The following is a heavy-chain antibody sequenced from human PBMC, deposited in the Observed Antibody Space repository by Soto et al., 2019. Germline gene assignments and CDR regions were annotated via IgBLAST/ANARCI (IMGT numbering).Heavy chain of an antibody. CDR3: VRDNYGPLDY. CDR2: IDPRSGAS. D-gene: IGHD3-10*01. CDR1: GYPLTDLY. V-gene: IGHV1-2*02. Sequence: ASVKVSCKPSGYPLTDLYIHWVRQAPGLGLEWMGWIDPRSGASRKTQRFQGRFAMTRDTSTNTVYMELSSLRSDDTAVYFCVRDNYGPLDYWGQGTLVTVSS. J-gene: IGHJ4*02.